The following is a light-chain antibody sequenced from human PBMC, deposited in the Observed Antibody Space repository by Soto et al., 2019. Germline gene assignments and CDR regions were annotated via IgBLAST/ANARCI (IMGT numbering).Light chain of an antibody. CDR1: QTISSW. CDR2: KAS. CDR3: QQYNTYGT. J-gene: IGKJ1*01. V-gene: IGKV1-5*03. Sequence: DIQMTQSPSTLSASVGDRVTITCRASQTISSWLAWYQAKPGKAPKLLIYKASNLGSGVPSRFSGSGSGTEFTLTISSLQPDDFATYYCQQYNTYGTFGQGTKVEIK.